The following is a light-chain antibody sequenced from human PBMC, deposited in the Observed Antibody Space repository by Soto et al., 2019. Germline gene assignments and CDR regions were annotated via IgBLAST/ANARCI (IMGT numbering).Light chain of an antibody. CDR1: QNIFSS. J-gene: IGKJ5*01. CDR3: QKSYNSPPIT. CDR2: AAS. V-gene: IGKV1-39*01. Sequence: DIQMTQSPSTLSASVGDRVTTTCRAGQNIFSSLNWYQQKPGKAPKLLIYAASSLQSGVPSRFSGSGSGTDFTLTITSLQPEDFATYYCQKSYNSPPITFGQGTRLEI.